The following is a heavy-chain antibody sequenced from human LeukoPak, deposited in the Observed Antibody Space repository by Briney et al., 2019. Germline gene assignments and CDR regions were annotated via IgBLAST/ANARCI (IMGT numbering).Heavy chain of an antibody. CDR2: ITGSGGST. D-gene: IGHD3-10*01. CDR3: AKGGPGLWFGELLSPCYFDY. Sequence: GGSLRLSCAASGLTFRNTAMSWVRQAPGKGLEWVSAITGSGGSTYYADSVKGRFTISRDNSKNTLYLQMNSLRAEDTAVYYCAKGGPGLWFGELLSPCYFDYWGQGTLVTVSS. V-gene: IGHV3-23*01. J-gene: IGHJ4*02. CDR1: GLTFRNTA.